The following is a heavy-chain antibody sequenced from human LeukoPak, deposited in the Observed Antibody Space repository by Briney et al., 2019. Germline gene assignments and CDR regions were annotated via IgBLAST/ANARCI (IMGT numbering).Heavy chain of an antibody. CDR2: IYHSGST. V-gene: IGHV4-30-2*01. CDR1: GGSISSGGYY. J-gene: IGHJ6*02. CDR3: ARVRSDGMDV. Sequence: TSETLSHTCTVSGGSISSGGYYWSWIRQPPGKGLEWIGYIYHSGSTYYNPSLKSRVTISVDRSKNQFSLKLSSVTAADTAVYYCARVRSDGMDVWGQGTTVTVSS.